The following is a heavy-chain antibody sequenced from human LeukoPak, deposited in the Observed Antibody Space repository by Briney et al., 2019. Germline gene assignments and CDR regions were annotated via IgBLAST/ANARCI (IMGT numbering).Heavy chain of an antibody. V-gene: IGHV5-51*01. CDR2: IYPGDSDT. Sequence: GESLKISCKGSGYSFTSYWIGWVRQMPGKGLEWMGIIYPGDSDTGYSPSFQGQVTISADKSISTAYLQWSSLKASDTAMYYCARPTYYYDSSGYSDAFDIWGQGTMVTVSS. D-gene: IGHD3-22*01. CDR3: ARPTYYYDSSGYSDAFDI. CDR1: GYSFTSYW. J-gene: IGHJ3*02.